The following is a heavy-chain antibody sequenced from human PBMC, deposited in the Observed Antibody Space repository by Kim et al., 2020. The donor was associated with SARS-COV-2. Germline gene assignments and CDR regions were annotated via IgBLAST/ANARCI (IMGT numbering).Heavy chain of an antibody. V-gene: IGHV4-39*07. CDR1: GGSISSSSYY. D-gene: IGHD3-10*01. CDR2: IYYSGST. CDR3: ARGRGITMVRGVFFFDY. J-gene: IGHJ4*02. Sequence: SETLSLTCTVSGGSISSSSYYWGWIRQPPGKGLEWIGSIYYSGSTYYNPSLKSRVTISVDTSKNQFSLKLSSVTAADTAVYYCARGRGITMVRGVFFFDYWGQGTLVTVSS.